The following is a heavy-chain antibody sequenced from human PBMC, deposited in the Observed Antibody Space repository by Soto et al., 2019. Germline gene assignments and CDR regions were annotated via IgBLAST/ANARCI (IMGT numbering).Heavy chain of an antibody. CDR1: GFTFSSYA. J-gene: IGHJ4*02. D-gene: IGHD5-12*01. CDR3: ARDLEMATNSGRGY. CDR2: ISYDGSNK. Sequence: QVQLVESGGGVDQPGRSLRLSCAASGFTFSSYAMHWVRQAPGKGLEWVAVISYDGSNKYYADSVKGRFTISRDNSKNTLYLQMNSLRGEDTAVYYCARDLEMATNSGRGYWGQGTLVTVSS. V-gene: IGHV3-30-3*01.